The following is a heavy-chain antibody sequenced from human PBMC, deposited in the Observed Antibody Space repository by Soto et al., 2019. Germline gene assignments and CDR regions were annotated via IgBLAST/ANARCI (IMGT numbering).Heavy chain of an antibody. D-gene: IGHD3-3*01. Sequence: LSLTCTVSGGSISSYYWSWIRQPPGKGLEWIGYIYYSGSTNYNPSLKSRVTISVDTSKNQFSLKLSSVTAADTAVYYCAGWVDFWSGYYPEIYYYYGMDVWGQGTTVTVSS. J-gene: IGHJ6*02. CDR1: GGSISSYY. V-gene: IGHV4-59*12. CDR3: AGWVDFWSGYYPEIYYYYGMDV. CDR2: IYYSGST.